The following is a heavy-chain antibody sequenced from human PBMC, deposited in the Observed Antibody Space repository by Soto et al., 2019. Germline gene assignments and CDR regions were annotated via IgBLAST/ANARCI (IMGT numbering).Heavy chain of an antibody. CDR2: IYHSGST. D-gene: IGHD3-10*01. CDR3: ARTYYYRSGTYFAWFDP. J-gene: IGHJ5*02. CDR1: GGSISSGGYS. Sequence: PSETLSLTCAVSGGSISSGGYSWSWIRQPPGKGLEWIGYIYHSGSTYYNPSLKSRVTISVDRSKNQFSLKLSSVTAADTAVYFCARTYYYRSGTYFAWFDPWGQGTLVTVSS. V-gene: IGHV4-30-2*01.